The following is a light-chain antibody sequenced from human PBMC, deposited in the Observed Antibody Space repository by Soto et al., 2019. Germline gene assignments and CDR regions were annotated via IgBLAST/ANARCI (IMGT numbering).Light chain of an antibody. CDR1: SSDVGGYNY. Sequence: QSVLTQPASVSGSPGQSITICCTGTSSDVGGYNYVSWYQQHPGKAPKLMIYEVSNRPSGVSNRFSGSKSGNTASLTISGLQAEDEADYYCSSYTSSSTPVFGGGTKVTVL. CDR3: SSYTSSSTPV. J-gene: IGLJ2*01. CDR2: EVS. V-gene: IGLV2-14*01.